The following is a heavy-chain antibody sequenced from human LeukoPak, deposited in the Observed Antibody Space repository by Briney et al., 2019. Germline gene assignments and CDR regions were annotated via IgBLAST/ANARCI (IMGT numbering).Heavy chain of an antibody. CDR3: AKERELVVTGNYFDY. CDR1: GFTFCIYA. D-gene: IGHD6-19*01. Sequence: GGSLRLSCAASGFTFCIYAMSWVRQAPGKGLEWVSVISGSGGSTYYADSVKGRFTISRDNSKNTLYLQMNSLRAEDTAVYYCAKERELVVTGNYFDYWGQGTLVTVSS. CDR2: ISGSGGST. V-gene: IGHV3-23*01. J-gene: IGHJ4*02.